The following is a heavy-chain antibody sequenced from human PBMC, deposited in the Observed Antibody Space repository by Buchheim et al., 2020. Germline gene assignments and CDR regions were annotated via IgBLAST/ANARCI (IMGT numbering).Heavy chain of an antibody. CDR3: ARGEVPAAKGDFDY. J-gene: IGHJ4*02. V-gene: IGHV3-33*01. D-gene: IGHD2-2*01. CDR1: GFTFSSYG. Sequence: QVQLVESGGGVVQPGRSLRLSCAASGFTFSSYGMHWVRQAPSKGLEWVAVIWYDGSNKYYADSVKGRFTISRDNSTNTLYLQMNSLRAEDTAVYYCARGEVPAAKGDFDYWGQGTL. CDR2: IWYDGSNK.